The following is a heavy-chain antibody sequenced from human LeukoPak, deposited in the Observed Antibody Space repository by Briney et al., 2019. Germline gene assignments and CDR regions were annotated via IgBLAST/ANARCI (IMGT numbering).Heavy chain of an antibody. CDR3: AKDLRGVPAAI. CDR2: ISYDGSNK. V-gene: IGHV3-30*18. CDR1: GFTFSSYG. D-gene: IGHD2-2*01. Sequence: QPGGSLRLSCAASGFTFSSYGMHWVRQAPGKGLGWVAVISYDGSNKYYADSVKGRFTISRDNSKNTLYLQMNSLRAEDTAVYYCAKDLRGVPAAIWGQGTLVTVSS. J-gene: IGHJ4*02.